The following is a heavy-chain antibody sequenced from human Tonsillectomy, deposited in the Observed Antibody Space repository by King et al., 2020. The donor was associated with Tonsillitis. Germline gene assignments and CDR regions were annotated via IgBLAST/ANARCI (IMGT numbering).Heavy chain of an antibody. CDR2: IYYSRST. CDR1: GGSISSYY. V-gene: IGHV4-59*01. D-gene: IGHD3-10*01. CDR3: ARGRGISPWGGSGSSYFDY. Sequence: VQLQESGPGLVKPSETLSLTCTVSGGSISSYYWNWVRQPPGKGLEWIGYIYYSRSTNYNPSLKSRVTISVDTSKNQFSLKLSSVTAADTAVYYCARGRGISPWGGSGSSYFDYWGQGTLVTVSS. J-gene: IGHJ4*02.